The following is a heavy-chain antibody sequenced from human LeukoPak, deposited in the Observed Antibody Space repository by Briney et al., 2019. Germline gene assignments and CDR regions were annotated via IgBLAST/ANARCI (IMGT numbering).Heavy chain of an antibody. CDR3: AREYEVAVAGGFDY. CDR1: GFTFSSYS. V-gene: IGHV3-21*01. Sequence: GGSLRLSCAASGFTFSSYSMNWVRQAPGKGLEWVSSISSSSYIYYADSVKGRFTISSDNAKNSLYLEMNSLRAEDTAVYYCAREYEVAVAGGFDYWGQGTLVTVSS. J-gene: IGHJ4*02. D-gene: IGHD6-19*01. CDR2: ISSSSYI.